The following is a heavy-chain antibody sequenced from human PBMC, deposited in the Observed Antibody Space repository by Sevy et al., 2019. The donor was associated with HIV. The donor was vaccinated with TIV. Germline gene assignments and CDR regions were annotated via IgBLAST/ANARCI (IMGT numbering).Heavy chain of an antibody. CDR2: MKEDGSEK. CDR3: VREGLGGFSYSLDC. J-gene: IGHJ4*02. Sequence: GGSLRLSCAASGFTFSSYWMSWVRQAPGKGLEWVATMKEDGSEKSYVDTVKGRFTISRDNAKNSRYLQMNSLRVDDTALYYCVREGLGGFSYSLDCWGQGTLVTVSS. CDR1: GFTFSSYW. V-gene: IGHV3-7*01. D-gene: IGHD5-18*01.